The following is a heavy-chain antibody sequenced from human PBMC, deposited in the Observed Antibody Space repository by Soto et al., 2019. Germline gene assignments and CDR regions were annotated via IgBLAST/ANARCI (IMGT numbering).Heavy chain of an antibody. Sequence: GGSLRLSCAASGFTFSSYAMSWFRQAPGKGLEWVSAISGSGGSTYYADSVKGRFTISRDNSKNTLYLQMNSLRAEDTAVYYRAKARPARDYYYYGMDVWGQGTTVTVSS. J-gene: IGHJ6*02. CDR2: ISGSGGST. CDR3: AKARPARDYYYYGMDV. CDR1: GFTFSSYA. D-gene: IGHD6-6*01. V-gene: IGHV3-23*01.